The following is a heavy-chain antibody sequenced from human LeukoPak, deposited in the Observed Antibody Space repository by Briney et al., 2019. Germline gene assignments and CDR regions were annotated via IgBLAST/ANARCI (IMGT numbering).Heavy chain of an antibody. V-gene: IGHV3-33*01. CDR1: GFTFSSHG. J-gene: IGHJ4*02. CDR3: ARDGTGSNSGWYIH. Sequence: SGGSLRLSCAASGFTFSSHGMHWVRQAPGKGLEWVAVIWYDGSNKYYADSVKGRFTISRDNSKNTLYLQMNSLRAEDTAVYYCARDGTGSNSGWYIHWGQGALVTVSS. CDR2: IWYDGSNK. D-gene: IGHD6-19*01.